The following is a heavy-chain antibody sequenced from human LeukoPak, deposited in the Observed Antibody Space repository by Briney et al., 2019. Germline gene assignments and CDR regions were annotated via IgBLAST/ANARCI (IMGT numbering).Heavy chain of an antibody. J-gene: IGHJ4*02. D-gene: IGHD2-8*02. Sequence: ASVKVSCKASGYTFTSYYMHWVRQAPGQGLEWMGVSNPSGVGTNYAQKFQGRVTMTRDTSTTTVYMELSSLRSEDTAVYYCAREESGGYLEYWGQGTLVTVSS. CDR3: AREESGGYLEY. CDR2: SNPSGVGT. CDR1: GYTFTSYY. V-gene: IGHV1-46*01.